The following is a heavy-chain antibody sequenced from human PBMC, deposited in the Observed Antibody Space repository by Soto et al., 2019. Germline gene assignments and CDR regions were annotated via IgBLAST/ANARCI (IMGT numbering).Heavy chain of an antibody. CDR1: VGSISSGDYY. CDR3: DREVGVAGPGY. J-gene: IGHJ4*02. D-gene: IGHD6-19*01. Sequence: SETLSLTCTVSVGSISSGDYYWSWIRQPPGKGLEWIGYIYYSGSTYYNPSLKSRVNISVDTSKNQFSLKLSSVTAADTAVYYCDREVGVAGPGYWGQGTLVTVSS. CDR2: IYYSGST. V-gene: IGHV4-30-4*01.